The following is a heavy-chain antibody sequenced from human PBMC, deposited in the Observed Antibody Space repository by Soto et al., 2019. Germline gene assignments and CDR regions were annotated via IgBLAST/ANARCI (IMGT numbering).Heavy chain of an antibody. CDR2: IIPNFDTP. Sequence: QVHLVQSGAEVKKPGSSVKVSCKTSGGSFNNYAVSWVRQAPGQGLEWMGGIIPNFDTPNYAQKFQDRVTIIAEESTGTVYRELRSVRSNDTAVYYCAVAMVREILIFEASGMHVWGQGTTVIVSS. J-gene: IGHJ6*02. CDR3: AVAMVREILIFEASGMHV. V-gene: IGHV1-69*01. D-gene: IGHD3-10*01. CDR1: GGSFNNYA.